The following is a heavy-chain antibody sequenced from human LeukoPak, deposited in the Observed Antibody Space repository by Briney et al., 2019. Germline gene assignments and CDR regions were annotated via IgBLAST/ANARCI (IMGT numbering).Heavy chain of an antibody. CDR2: IYYSGST. Sequence: SETLSLTCTVSGGSVSSGSYYWSWIRQPPGKGLEWIGYIYYSGSTNYNPSLKSRVTISVDTSKNQFSLKLSSVTAADTAVYYCARDTEWSSISYGMDVWGQGTTVTVSS. CDR1: GGSVSSGSYY. J-gene: IGHJ6*02. CDR3: ARDTEWSSISYGMDV. V-gene: IGHV4-61*01. D-gene: IGHD3-3*01.